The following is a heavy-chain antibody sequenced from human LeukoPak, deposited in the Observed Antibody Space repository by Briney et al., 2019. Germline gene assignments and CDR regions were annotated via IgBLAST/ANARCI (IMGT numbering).Heavy chain of an antibody. D-gene: IGHD2-2*01. J-gene: IGHJ4*02. Sequence: PGGSLRLSCAASEFSFSNFAMNWVRQAPGKGLEGVSGITGSGDRTYYAESVKGRFTISRDNSKNTLYLQMNSLRAEDTAVYYCAKAMALVVRAAIDYWGQGTPVTVSS. CDR3: AKAMALVVRAAIDY. V-gene: IGHV3-23*01. CDR1: EFSFSNFA. CDR2: ITGSGDRT.